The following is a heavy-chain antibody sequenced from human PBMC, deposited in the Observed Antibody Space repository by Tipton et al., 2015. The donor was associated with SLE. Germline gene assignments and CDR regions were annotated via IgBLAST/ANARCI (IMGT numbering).Heavy chain of an antibody. CDR1: GGSFSGYY. Sequence: TLSLTCAVYGGSFSGYYWSWIRQPPGKGLEWIGEINHSGSTNYNPSLKSRVTISVDTSKNQFSLKLSSVTAADTAVYYCARGREKVVIDYWGQGTLVTVSS. V-gene: IGHV4-34*01. D-gene: IGHD3-22*01. CDR3: ARGREKVVIDY. CDR2: INHSGST. J-gene: IGHJ4*02.